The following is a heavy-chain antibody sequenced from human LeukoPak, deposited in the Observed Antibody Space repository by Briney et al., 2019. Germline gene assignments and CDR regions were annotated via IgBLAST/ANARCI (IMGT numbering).Heavy chain of an antibody. CDR2: ISAYNGNT. CDR3: ASGYSYFYYYGMDV. J-gene: IGHJ6*02. V-gene: IGHV1-18*01. CDR1: GYTFTSYG. Sequence: ASVKVSCKASGYTFTSYGISWVRHAPGQGLEWMGWISAYNGNTNYAQKLQGRVTMTTDTSTSTAYMELRSLRSDDTAVYYCASGYSYFYYYGMDVWGQGTTVTVSS. D-gene: IGHD5-18*01.